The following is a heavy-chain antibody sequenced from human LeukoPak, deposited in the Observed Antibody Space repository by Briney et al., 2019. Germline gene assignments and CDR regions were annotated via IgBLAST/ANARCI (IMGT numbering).Heavy chain of an antibody. V-gene: IGHV3-15*01. Sequence: PGGSLRLSCAASGFTFTNAWMSWVRQAPGKGLEWVGRIKSKTDGGTTDYAAPVKGRFTISRDDSKNTLYLQMNSLKTEDTAVYYCTTVNGDYGGSYWYFDLWGRGTLVTVSS. CDR3: TTVNGDYGGSYWYFDL. CDR1: GFTFTNAW. J-gene: IGHJ2*01. CDR2: IKSKTDGGTT. D-gene: IGHD4-23*01.